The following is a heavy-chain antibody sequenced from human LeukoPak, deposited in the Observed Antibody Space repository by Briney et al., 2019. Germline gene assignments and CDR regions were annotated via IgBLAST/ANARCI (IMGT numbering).Heavy chain of an antibody. Sequence: PGGSLRLSCAASGFTFTSYTMNWVRQAPGKGLEWVSSISSSSSYIYYADSVKGRFTISRDNAKNSLSLQMNSLRAEDTAVYYCARNAAYSNGPIQRVSRQAPDYWGQGTLVTVSS. D-gene: IGHD4-11*01. V-gene: IGHV3-21*01. J-gene: IGHJ4*02. CDR3: ARNAAYSNGPIQRVSRQAPDY. CDR1: GFTFTSYT. CDR2: ISSSSSYI.